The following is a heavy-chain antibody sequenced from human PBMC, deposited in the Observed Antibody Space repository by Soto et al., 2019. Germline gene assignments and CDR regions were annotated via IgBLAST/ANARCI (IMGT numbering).Heavy chain of an antibody. D-gene: IGHD2-21*02. CDR1: GSTFSSYT. CDR2: IIPVLGVT. V-gene: IGHV1-69*02. J-gene: IGHJ6*02. Sequence: QVQLVQSGAEVKKPGSSVKVSCQASGSTFSSYTVSWVRQAPGHGLEWMGRIIPVLGVTNYAPKFKDRVTIRADKSKTTAYMELSRLRSGDTAVYYCARRRYCGADCYSKYYYGMGVWGQGTTVTVSS. CDR3: ARRRYCGADCYSKYYYGMGV.